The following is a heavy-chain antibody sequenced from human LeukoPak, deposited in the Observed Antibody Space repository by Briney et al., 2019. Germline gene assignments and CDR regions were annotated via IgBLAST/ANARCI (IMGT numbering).Heavy chain of an antibody. Sequence: QPGGSLRLSCAASGFTFNAFAMHWLRQAPGKGLEWVAVIWFDGRNHYYADSVKGRFTVSRDNPKNTVYLQMTSLRDEDTAVYYCAREGCRDDTCSSRDRGWIDPWGQGTLVTVSS. CDR1: GFTFNAFA. J-gene: IGHJ5*02. CDR3: AREGCRDDTCSSRDRGWIDP. D-gene: IGHD2-15*01. CDR2: IWFDGRNH. V-gene: IGHV3-33*08.